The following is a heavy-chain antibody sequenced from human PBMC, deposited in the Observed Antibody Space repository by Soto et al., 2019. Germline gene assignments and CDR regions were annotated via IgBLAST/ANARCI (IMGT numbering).Heavy chain of an antibody. D-gene: IGHD3-10*01. CDR2: MNPNSGNT. CDR1: GDMFTSYD. Sequence: QVQLVQSGAEVKKPGASVKVSCKDSGDMFTSYDINWVRQGTRQGLEWLGRMNPNSGNTGYAQNFQGRVSRTRDKSISTAELELSSLTADETAGDYCARGLIHRGLGATDWGQGTTVIVSS. CDR3: ARGLIHRGLGATD. J-gene: IGHJ4*02. V-gene: IGHV1-8*01.